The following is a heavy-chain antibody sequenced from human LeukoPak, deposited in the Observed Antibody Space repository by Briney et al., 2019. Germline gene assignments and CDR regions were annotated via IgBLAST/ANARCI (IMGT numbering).Heavy chain of an antibody. Sequence: LXLTXXXXGXSIXSYYWSWIRQPPGKGLEWIGYIYYSGSTNYNPSLKSRVTISVDTSKNQFSLKLSSVTAADTAVYYCARSPGATIDYWGQGTLVTVSS. J-gene: IGHJ4*02. CDR3: ARSPGATIDY. CDR1: GXSIXSYY. D-gene: IGHD1-26*01. V-gene: IGHV4-59*01. CDR2: IYYSGST.